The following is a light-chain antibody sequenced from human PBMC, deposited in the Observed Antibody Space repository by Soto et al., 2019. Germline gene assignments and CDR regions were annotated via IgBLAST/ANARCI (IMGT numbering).Light chain of an antibody. CDR2: GAS. CDR3: QQYGNSPIT. Sequence: EIVLTQSPGTLSLSPGERATLSCRASQSVSSSYLAWYQQKPGQAPRLLIHGASSRATGIPDRFSGSGSGTDFTLTISRLETEDFAVYYCQQYGNSPITFGQGTRLEI. J-gene: IGKJ5*01. V-gene: IGKV3-20*01. CDR1: QSVSSSY.